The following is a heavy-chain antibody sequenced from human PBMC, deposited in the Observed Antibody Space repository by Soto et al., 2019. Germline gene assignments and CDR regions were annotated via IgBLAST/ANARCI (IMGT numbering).Heavy chain of an antibody. J-gene: IGHJ6*03. CDR3: ARSLSGDYGDYYYYMDV. D-gene: IGHD4-17*01. CDR2: FYYSGST. Sequence: PSETLSLTCTVSGGSISSSSYYWGWIRQPPGKGLEWIGSFYYSGSTYYNPSLKSRVTISVDTSKNQFSLKLSSVTAADTAVYYCARSLSGDYGDYYYYMDVWGKGTTVTVSS. CDR1: GGSISSSSYY. V-gene: IGHV4-39*01.